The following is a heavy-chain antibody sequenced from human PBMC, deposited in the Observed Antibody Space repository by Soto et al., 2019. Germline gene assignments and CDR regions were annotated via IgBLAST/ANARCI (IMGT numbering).Heavy chain of an antibody. D-gene: IGHD1-1*01. V-gene: IGHV3-23*01. Sequence: EVQLLESGGGLVQPGGSLRLSCVASGFTFSSYAMSWVRQAPGKGLEWVSTISDSGGNTNYADSVRGRFTVSRDKTKNTLYMQMSSLRADDTAVYYCAKDQARGTTRGRTSDIWGQGTMVTVSS. CDR3: AKDQARGTTRGRTSDI. CDR2: ISDSGGNT. CDR1: GFTFSSYA. J-gene: IGHJ3*02.